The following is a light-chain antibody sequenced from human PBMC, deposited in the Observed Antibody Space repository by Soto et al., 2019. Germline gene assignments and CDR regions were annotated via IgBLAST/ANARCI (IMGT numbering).Light chain of an antibody. CDR2: GAS. CDR1: QGVDSSY. CDR3: HQDDSSSWT. Sequence: EIVLTQSPGTLSLSPGERATVFCRASQGVDSSYLAWFQQKPGQAPRLLIYGASRRATGVPDRFSGSGSGTDFTLTITRLEPKDFAVYYCHQDDSSSWTFGQGTKVEI. J-gene: IGKJ1*01. V-gene: IGKV3-20*01.